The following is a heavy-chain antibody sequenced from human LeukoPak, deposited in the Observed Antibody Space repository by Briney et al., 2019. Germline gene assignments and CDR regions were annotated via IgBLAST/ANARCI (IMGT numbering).Heavy chain of an antibody. D-gene: IGHD3-22*01. CDR3: AREGYDSSGYYPPDERNFDY. J-gene: IGHJ4*02. CDR1: GFTFNNYA. CDR2: ISGSGGNT. Sequence: GGSLRLSCAASGFTFNNYAMSWVRQAPGKGLEWVSVISGSGGNTHYADSVKGRFTISRDISKNTLYLQMNSLRAEDTAAYYCAREGYDSSGYYPPDERNFDYWGQGTLVTVSS. V-gene: IGHV3-23*01.